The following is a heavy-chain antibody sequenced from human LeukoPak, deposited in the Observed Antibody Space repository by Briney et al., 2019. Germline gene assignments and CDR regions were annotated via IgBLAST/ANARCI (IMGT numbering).Heavy chain of an antibody. J-gene: IGHJ4*02. CDR2: IYYSGST. D-gene: IGHD7-27*01. V-gene: IGHV4-59*01. CDR1: GASISFYY. CDR3: ARNNWGQRNFDH. Sequence: SETLSLTCTVSGASISFYYWSWIRQPPGKGLEWIGYIYYSGSTNYNPSLKSRVTISLATSKNQFSLKLSSVTAADTAVYYCARNNWGQRNFDHWGQGTLVTVSS.